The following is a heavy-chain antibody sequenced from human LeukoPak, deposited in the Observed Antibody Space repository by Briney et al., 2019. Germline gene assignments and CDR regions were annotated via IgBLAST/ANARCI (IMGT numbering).Heavy chain of an antibody. J-gene: IGHJ3*02. CDR2: IRYDGSNK. Sequence: GGSLRLSCAASGFTFSSYGMHWVRQTPGKGLEWVAFIRYDGSNKYYADSVKGRFTISRDNSKNTLYLQMNSLRAEDTAVYYCAKVGKSSIAARGAFDIWGQGTMVTVSS. V-gene: IGHV3-30*02. D-gene: IGHD6-6*01. CDR3: AKVGKSSIAARGAFDI. CDR1: GFTFSSYG.